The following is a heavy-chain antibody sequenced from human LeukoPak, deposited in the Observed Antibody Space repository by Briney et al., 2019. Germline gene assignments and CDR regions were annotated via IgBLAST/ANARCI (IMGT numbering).Heavy chain of an antibody. Sequence: GGSLRLSCAASGFTFSSYAMHWVRQAAGKGLEWVSVIYSGGSTYYADSVKGRFTISRDNSKNTLYLQMNSLRAEDTAVYYCAKRYCSSTSCYNHFDYWGQGTLVTVSS. CDR2: IYSGGST. J-gene: IGHJ4*02. D-gene: IGHD2-2*02. CDR3: AKRYCSSTSCYNHFDY. CDR1: GFTFSSYA. V-gene: IGHV3-66*01.